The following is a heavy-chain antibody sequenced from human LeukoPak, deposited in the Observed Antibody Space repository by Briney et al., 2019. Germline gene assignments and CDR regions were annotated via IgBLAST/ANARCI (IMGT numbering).Heavy chain of an antibody. D-gene: IGHD2-2*01. Sequence: PGGSLRLSCAASGFTFSSYSMNWVRQAPGKGLEWVSSISSSSSYIYYADSVKGRFTISRDNAKNSLYVQMNSLRAEDTAVYYCARDQDIVVVPAADAFDIWGQGTMVTVSS. J-gene: IGHJ3*02. CDR3: ARDQDIVVVPAADAFDI. CDR2: ISSSSSYI. CDR1: GFTFSSYS. V-gene: IGHV3-21*01.